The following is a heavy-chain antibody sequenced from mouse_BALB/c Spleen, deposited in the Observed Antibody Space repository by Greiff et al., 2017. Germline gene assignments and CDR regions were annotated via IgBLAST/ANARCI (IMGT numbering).Heavy chain of an antibody. CDR3: ARDKNYLYAMDY. V-gene: IGHV2-9*02. CDR1: GFSLTSYG. Sequence: QVQLKESGPGLVAPSQSLSITCTVSGFSLTSYGVHWVRQPPGKGLEWLGVIWAGGSTNYNSALMSRLSISKDNSKSQVFLKMNSLQTDDTAMYYCARDKNYLYAMDYWGQGTSVTVSS. D-gene: IGHD5-5*01. J-gene: IGHJ4*01. CDR2: IWAGGST.